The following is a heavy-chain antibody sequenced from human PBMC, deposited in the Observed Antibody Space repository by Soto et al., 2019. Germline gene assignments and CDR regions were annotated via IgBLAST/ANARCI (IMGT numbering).Heavy chain of an antibody. CDR3: ARSILEFLWGWFDP. CDR1: GGSISSYY. V-gene: IGHV4-59*01. Sequence: SETLSLTCTVSGGSISSYYWSWIRQPPGKGLEWIGYIYYSGSTNYNPSLKSRVTISVDTSKNQFSLKLSSVTAADTAVYYCARSILEFLWGWFDPWGQGTLVTVSS. J-gene: IGHJ5*02. D-gene: IGHD3-3*01. CDR2: IYYSGST.